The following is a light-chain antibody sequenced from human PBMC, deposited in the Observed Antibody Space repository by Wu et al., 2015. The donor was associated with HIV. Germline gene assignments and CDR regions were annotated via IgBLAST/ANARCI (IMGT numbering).Light chain of an antibody. J-gene: IGKJ2*03. Sequence: EMVLTQSPATLSLSPGERATLSCRASQGIATYLAWYQQKPGQAPRLLIYHASNRATGIPARFSGSGSGTDFTLTISSLEPEDSAAYYCQQRSNWPRLYSFGQGTKLEIK. CDR3: QQRSNWPRLYS. CDR2: HAS. CDR1: QGIATY. V-gene: IGKV3-11*01.